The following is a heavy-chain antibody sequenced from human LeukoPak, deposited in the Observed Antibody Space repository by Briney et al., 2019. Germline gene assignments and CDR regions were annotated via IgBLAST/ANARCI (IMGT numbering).Heavy chain of an antibody. CDR2: ISYDGSNK. CDR1: GFTFSSYA. V-gene: IGHV3-30-3*01. J-gene: IGHJ4*02. D-gene: IGHD4-17*01. Sequence: GGSLRLSCAASGFTFSSYAMHWVRQAPGKGLEWVAVISYDGSNKYYADSVKGRFTISRDNSKNSLYLQMNSLRAEDTALYYCAKDIYPYGDSKGVTYFDYWGQGTLVTVSS. CDR3: AKDIYPYGDSKGVTYFDY.